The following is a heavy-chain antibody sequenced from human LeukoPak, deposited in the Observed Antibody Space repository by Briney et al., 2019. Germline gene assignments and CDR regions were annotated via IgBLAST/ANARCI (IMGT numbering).Heavy chain of an antibody. CDR1: GGSINNYF. CDR2: ISYSGST. D-gene: IGHD3-10*01. CDR3: ARDNYRGVTNFDP. Sequence: PSETLSLTCTVSGGSINNYFWSWFRQPPGKGLEWIGYISYSGSTNYNPSLKSRVSTSVDTSKNHFSLRLSSVTAADTAFYYCARDNYRGVTNFDPWGQGTLVTVSS. J-gene: IGHJ5*02. V-gene: IGHV4-59*01.